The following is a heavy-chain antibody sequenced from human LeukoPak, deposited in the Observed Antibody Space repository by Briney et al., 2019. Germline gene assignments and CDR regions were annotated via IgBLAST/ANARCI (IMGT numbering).Heavy chain of an antibody. CDR1: GYTFTSYD. D-gene: IGHD1-1*01. V-gene: IGHV1-8*01. Sequence: ASVKVSCKASGYTFTSYDINWVRQATAQGLEWMGWMSPNSGNTGYAQKFQGRVTMTRDTSVTTAYMELSNLRSEDTAVYYCVRAPPNWGFNFWGQGTLVTVSS. CDR2: MSPNSGNT. CDR3: VRAPPNWGFNF. J-gene: IGHJ5*01.